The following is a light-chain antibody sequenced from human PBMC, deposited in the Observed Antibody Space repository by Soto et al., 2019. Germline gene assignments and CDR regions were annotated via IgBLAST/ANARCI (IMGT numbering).Light chain of an antibody. J-gene: IGKJ1*01. CDR3: QQYYSTLS. Sequence: DIVMTHSPDSLAVSLGERATINCKSSQSVLYSSNNKNYLAWYQQKPGQPPKLLIYWASTRESGVPDRFSGSGSGTDFTLTISSLQAEDVAVYYCQQYYSTLSFGQGTKVEIK. CDR2: WAS. CDR1: QSVLYSSNNKNY. V-gene: IGKV4-1*01.